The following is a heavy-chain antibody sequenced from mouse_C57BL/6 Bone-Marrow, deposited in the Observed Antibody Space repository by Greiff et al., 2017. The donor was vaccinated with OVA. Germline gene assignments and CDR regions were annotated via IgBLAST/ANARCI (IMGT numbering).Heavy chain of an antibody. D-gene: IGHD2-1*01. Sequence: LEESGAELVRPGTSVKVSCKASGYAFTNYLIEWVKQRPGQGLEWIGVINPGSGGTNYNEKFKGKATLTADKSSSTAYMQLSSLTSEDSAVYFCARRPIYYGNLDYWGQGTTLTVSS. CDR2: INPGSGGT. V-gene: IGHV1-54*01. CDR3: ARRPIYYGNLDY. CDR1: GYAFTNYL. J-gene: IGHJ2*01.